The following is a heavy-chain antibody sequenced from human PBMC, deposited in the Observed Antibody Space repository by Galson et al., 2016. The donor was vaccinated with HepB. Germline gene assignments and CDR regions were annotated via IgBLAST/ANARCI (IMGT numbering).Heavy chain of an antibody. D-gene: IGHD3-10*01. Sequence: SVKVSCKASGYTLTSHAINWVRQAPGQGLEWMGWISAHNGNTNYAPSLQGRVTLTTETSTNTAYMELRSLRSDDTALYYCARPFGSGNYDAFDVWGQGTMVTVSS. CDR1: GYTLTSHA. V-gene: IGHV1-18*04. J-gene: IGHJ3*01. CDR2: ISAHNGNT. CDR3: ARPFGSGNYDAFDV.